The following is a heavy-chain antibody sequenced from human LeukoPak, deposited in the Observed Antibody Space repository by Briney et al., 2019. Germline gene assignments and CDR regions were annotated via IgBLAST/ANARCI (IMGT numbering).Heavy chain of an antibody. CDR2: IYYTGST. J-gene: IGHJ4*02. D-gene: IGHD3-22*01. V-gene: IGHV4-59*01. CDR3: SRQVVGNDY. Sequence: PSETLSLTCIVSGGSISSYYWTWIRQPPGKGLEWIGYIYYTGSTNYNPSLKSRVTISVDTSKNQFSLKLSSVTAADTAVYYCSRQVVGNDYWGQGTLVTVSS. CDR1: GGSISSYY.